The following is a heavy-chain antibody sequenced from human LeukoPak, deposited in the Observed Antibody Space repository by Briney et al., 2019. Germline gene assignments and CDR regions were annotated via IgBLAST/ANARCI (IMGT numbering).Heavy chain of an antibody. CDR1: GGSINGYF. CDR3: ARQDGAATPYYYYYYMDV. D-gene: IGHD2-15*01. J-gene: IGHJ6*03. V-gene: IGHV4-59*08. CDR2: IDRHGST. Sequence: ETLSLTCTVSGGSINGYFWSWFRQPPGKGLEWIGSIDRHGSTKYNPSLKSRVTVSFHTSDNQFSLMLTSVTAADTAVYYCARQDGAATPYYYYYYMDVWGKGTTVTVSS.